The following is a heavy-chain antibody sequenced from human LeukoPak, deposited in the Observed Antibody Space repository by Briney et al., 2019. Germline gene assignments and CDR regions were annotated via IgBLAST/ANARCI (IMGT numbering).Heavy chain of an antibody. CDR1: GFNFDNFW. J-gene: IGHJ4*02. CDR3: VGGDY. Sequence: PGGSLRLPCAASGFNFDNFWMNWVRQAPGKGLECVANINQDGSDKYYVDSVKGRFTISRDNTKNSLYLQMNSLRAEDTAVYYCVGGDYWGQGTLVTVSS. CDR2: INQDGSDK. V-gene: IGHV3-7*01.